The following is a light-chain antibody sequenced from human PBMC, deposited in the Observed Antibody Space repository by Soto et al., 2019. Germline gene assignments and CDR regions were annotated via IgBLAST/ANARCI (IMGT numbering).Light chain of an antibody. CDR1: SGDVGGYNY. J-gene: IGLJ1*01. Sequence: QSVLTQPASVSGSPGQSITISCTRTSGDVGGYNYVSWYQQHPGKAPKLMIYDVSNRPSGVSNRFSGSKSGNTASLTISGLQAEDEADYYCSSYTSSSSYVFGTGTKVHRP. V-gene: IGLV2-14*01. CDR2: DVS. CDR3: SSYTSSSSYV.